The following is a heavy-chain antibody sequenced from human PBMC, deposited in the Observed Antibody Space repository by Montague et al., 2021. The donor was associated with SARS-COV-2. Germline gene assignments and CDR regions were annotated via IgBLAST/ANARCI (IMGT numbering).Heavy chain of an antibody. V-gene: IGHV4-39*01. CDR3: ARHASYDYSKDLYYYYYYGMDV. CDR2: IYYSGST. Sequence: SETLSLTCTVSGGSISSSSYYWGWIRQPPGKGLEWIGSIYYSGSTXYNPSLKSRVTISVDTSKNQFSLKPSSVTAADTAVYYCARHASYDYSKDLYYYYYYGMDVWGQGTTVTVSS. J-gene: IGHJ6*02. D-gene: IGHD4-11*01. CDR1: GGSISSSSYY.